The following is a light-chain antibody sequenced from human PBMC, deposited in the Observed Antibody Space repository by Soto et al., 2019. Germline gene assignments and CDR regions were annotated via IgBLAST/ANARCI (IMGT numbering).Light chain of an antibody. CDR2: EGN. Sequence: QSALTQPASVSGSPGQSITISCAGSISDVGSSNLVSWYQQHPGKVPKLIIYEGNRRPSEVSSRFSGSNSGKTASLTISGLQAEDEADYYCCSYVGARRYVFVIATKLTVL. CDR3: CSYVGARRYV. CDR1: ISDVGSSNL. J-gene: IGLJ1*01. V-gene: IGLV2-23*01.